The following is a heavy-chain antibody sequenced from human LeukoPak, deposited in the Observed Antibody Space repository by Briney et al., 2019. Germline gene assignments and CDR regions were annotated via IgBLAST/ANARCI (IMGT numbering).Heavy chain of an antibody. J-gene: IGHJ3*02. CDR3: ARAVGGKKRDPRREWAFDI. V-gene: IGHV3-7*03. CDR1: GFTFSSYW. CDR2: IKQDGSEK. Sequence: GGSLRLSCAASGFTFSSYWMSWVRQAPGKGLEWVTNIKQDGSEKYYVDSVKGRFTISRDNAKNSLYLKMNSLRAEDTAVYYCARAVGGKKRDPRREWAFDIWGQGTMVTVSS. D-gene: IGHD3-16*01.